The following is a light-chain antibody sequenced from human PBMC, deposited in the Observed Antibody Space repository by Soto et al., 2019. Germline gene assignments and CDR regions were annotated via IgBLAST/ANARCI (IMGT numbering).Light chain of an antibody. CDR1: SSNIGSNT. J-gene: IGLJ2*01. CDR3: AAWDDSLNGPL. Sequence: QAVVTQPPSASGTPGQRVTISCSGSSSNIGSNTVNWYQQLPGTAPKLLIYSNNQRPSGVPDRFSGSKSGTSASLAISGLQSEDEADYYCAAWDDSLNGPLFGGGTKVTV. CDR2: SNN. V-gene: IGLV1-44*01.